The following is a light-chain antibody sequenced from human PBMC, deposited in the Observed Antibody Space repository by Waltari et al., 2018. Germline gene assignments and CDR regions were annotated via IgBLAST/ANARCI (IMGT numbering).Light chain of an antibody. Sequence: QSALTQPASVSGSPGQSITISCTGSSSDIGTFDHVSWYQQHPGEVPKLLVFAVDQRPPGASSRFSDSKSGNTASLTVAGLQAEDEADYYCSSYAGRSNLVFGGGTKLTVL. J-gene: IGLJ3*02. CDR1: SSDIGTFDH. CDR3: SSYAGRSNLV. CDR2: AVD. V-gene: IGLV2-14*02.